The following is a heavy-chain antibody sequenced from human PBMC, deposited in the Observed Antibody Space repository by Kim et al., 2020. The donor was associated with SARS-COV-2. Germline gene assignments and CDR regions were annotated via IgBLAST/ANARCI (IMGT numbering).Heavy chain of an antibody. Sequence: GGSLRLSCAASGPTSRNSAMSWVRQAPGKGLEWVAGIFGSGSGTYYGDSVRGRFTISRDNSQGTVYLQMDNLRAEDTAVYYCARHLHVTTGTFYWYLDLGRRSTLVTVP. J-gene: IGHJ2*01. V-gene: IGHV3-23*01. CDR1: GPTSRNSA. CDR3: ARHLHVTTGTFYWYLDL. CDR2: IFGSGSGT. D-gene: IGHD3-3*02.